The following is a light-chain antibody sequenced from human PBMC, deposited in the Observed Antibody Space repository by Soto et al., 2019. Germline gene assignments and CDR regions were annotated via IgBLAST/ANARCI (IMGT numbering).Light chain of an antibody. J-gene: IGKJ1*01. Sequence: DIQITQSPPTLSASAGDIVTITCRASPSSRHYPAWYQQMPGKAPKLLICGASTLQSAVPASFSGSGCGTEFHPTICCCEPDYFGTYCCQRHSSYSQTFGQGTKVDIK. CDR3: QRHSSYSQT. CDR1: PSSRHY. V-gene: IGKV1-5*01. CDR2: GAS.